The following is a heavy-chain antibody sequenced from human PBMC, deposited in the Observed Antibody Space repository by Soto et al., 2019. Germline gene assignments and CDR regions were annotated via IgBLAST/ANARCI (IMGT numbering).Heavy chain of an antibody. Sequence: QVQLQESGPGLVKPSETLSLTCTVSGGSVSSGSYYWSWIRQPPGKGLEWIGYIYYSGSTNYNPSLKSRVTISVDTSKNQFSLKLSSVTAADTAVYYCARDAPPAATYYYYYYGMDVWGQGTTVTVSS. V-gene: IGHV4-61*01. J-gene: IGHJ6*02. D-gene: IGHD2-2*01. CDR3: ARDAPPAATYYYYYYGMDV. CDR1: GGSVSSGSYY. CDR2: IYYSGST.